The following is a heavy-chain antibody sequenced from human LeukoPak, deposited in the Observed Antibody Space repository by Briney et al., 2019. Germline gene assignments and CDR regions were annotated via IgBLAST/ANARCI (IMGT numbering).Heavy chain of an antibody. CDR3: ARDMGIVTGYYVDY. Sequence: GGSLRLSCEASGFTFNTYSMNWVRQAPGKGLEWISYITGNSYTIYYADSVKGRFTISRDNAKNSLYLQMNSLRAEDTAVYYCARDMGIVTGYYVDYWGQGTLVTVSS. D-gene: IGHD3-9*01. V-gene: IGHV3-48*01. CDR1: GFTFNTYS. J-gene: IGHJ4*02. CDR2: ITGNSYTI.